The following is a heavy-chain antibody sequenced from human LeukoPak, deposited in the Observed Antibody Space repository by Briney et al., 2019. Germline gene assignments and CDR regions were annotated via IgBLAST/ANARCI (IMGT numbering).Heavy chain of an antibody. Sequence: PGGSLRLSCTASGFTFGDYAMSWVRQAPGKGLEWVGFIRSKAYGGTTEYAASVKGRFTISRDDSKSIAYLQMNSLKTEDTAVYYCTSSYSETTVTLFDYWGQGTLVTVSS. V-gene: IGHV3-49*04. J-gene: IGHJ4*02. D-gene: IGHD4-17*01. CDR1: GFTFGDYA. CDR3: TSSYSETTVTLFDY. CDR2: IRSKAYGGTT.